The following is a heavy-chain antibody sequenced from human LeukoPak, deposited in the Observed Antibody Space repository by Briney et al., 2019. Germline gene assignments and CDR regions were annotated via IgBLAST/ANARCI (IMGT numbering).Heavy chain of an antibody. V-gene: IGHV3-53*01. CDR3: AASGYQLPQDYYYYFMDV. Sequence: GGSLRLSCAASGFTVSGNYMSWVRQAPGKGLEWVSVIYSGGTTYYSDSVRGRFTISRGSSKNTLYLQMNSLRAEDTAVYYCAASGYQLPQDYYYYFMDVWGKGTSVTVS. CDR1: GFTVSGNY. CDR2: IYSGGTT. D-gene: IGHD2-2*01. J-gene: IGHJ6*03.